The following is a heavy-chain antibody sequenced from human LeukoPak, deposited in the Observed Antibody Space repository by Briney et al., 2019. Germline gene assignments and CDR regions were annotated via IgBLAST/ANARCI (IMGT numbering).Heavy chain of an antibody. Sequence: GGSLKISCKGSGYSFTSYWIGWVRQMPGKGLEWMGIIYPGDSDTRYSPSFQGQVTISADKSISTAYLQWSSLKASDTAMYYCARAAGGVVSAPYYMDVWGKGATVTVSS. CDR2: IYPGDSDT. CDR1: GYSFTSYW. D-gene: IGHD2-2*01. CDR3: ARAAGGVVSAPYYMDV. J-gene: IGHJ6*03. V-gene: IGHV5-51*01.